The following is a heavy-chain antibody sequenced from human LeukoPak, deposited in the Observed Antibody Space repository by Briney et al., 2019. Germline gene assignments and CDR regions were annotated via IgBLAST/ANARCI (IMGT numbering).Heavy chain of an antibody. V-gene: IGHV3-23*01. CDR1: GFTFSSYA. CDR2: ISGSGGST. J-gene: IGHJ4*02. D-gene: IGHD2-8*02. CDR3: AKDRGLLGVGDY. Sequence: GGSLRLSCAASGFTFSSYAMSWVRQAPGKGLEWVSAISGSGGSTYYADSAKGRFTISRDNSKNTLYLQMNSLRAEDTAVYYCAKDRGLLGVGDYWGQGTLVTVSS.